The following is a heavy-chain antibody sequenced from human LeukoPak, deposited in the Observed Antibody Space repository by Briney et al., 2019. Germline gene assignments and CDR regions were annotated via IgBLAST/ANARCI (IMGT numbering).Heavy chain of an antibody. CDR2: IRGSGGIT. D-gene: IGHD2-21*02. CDR1: GFTFSSYA. CDR3: AKGACGGNCLLVDY. Sequence: EGSLGLSCAASGFTFSSYAMSWVRQAPGKGLEWVSVIRGSGGITLYADSVKGRFTISRDNSKRTRDVQINSLRAEDTAVYYCAKGACGGNCLLVDYWGQGTLVTVSS. V-gene: IGHV3-23*01. J-gene: IGHJ4*02.